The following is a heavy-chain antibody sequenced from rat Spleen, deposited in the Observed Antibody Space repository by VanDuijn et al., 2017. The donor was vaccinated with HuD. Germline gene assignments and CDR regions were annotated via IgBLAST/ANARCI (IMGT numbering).Heavy chain of an antibody. J-gene: IGHJ2*01. CDR3: ARHVPSFDY. V-gene: IGHV5-22*01. Sequence: EVQLVESGGGLVQPGRSLKLSCAASGFTFSDYYMAWVRQAPKKGLEWVASISYEGSSTYYGDSVKGRFTISRDNAKSTLYLQMNSLRSEDTATYYCARHVPSFDYWGQGVMVTVSS. D-gene: IGHD3-1*01. CDR2: ISYEGSST. CDR1: GFTFSDYY.